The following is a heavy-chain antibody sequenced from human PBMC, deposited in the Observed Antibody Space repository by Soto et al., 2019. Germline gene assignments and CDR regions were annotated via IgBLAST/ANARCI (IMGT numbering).Heavy chain of an antibody. CDR1: GFTFSSYS. J-gene: IGHJ4*02. CDR3: ARVRYCSGGSCRLYYFDY. V-gene: IGHV3-21*01. Sequence: GGSLRLSCVASGFTFSSYSMNWVRQAPGKGLEWVSSISSSSSYIYYADSVKGRFTISRDNAKNSLYLQMNSLRAEDTAVYYCARVRYCSGGSCRLYYFDYWGQGTLVTVSS. D-gene: IGHD2-15*01. CDR2: ISSSSSYI.